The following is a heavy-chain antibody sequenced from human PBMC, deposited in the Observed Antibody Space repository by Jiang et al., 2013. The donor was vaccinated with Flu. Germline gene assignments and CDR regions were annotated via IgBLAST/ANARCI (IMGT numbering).Heavy chain of an antibody. J-gene: IGHJ4*02. V-gene: IGHV1-8*01. CDR1: GYTFTSYD. Sequence: SVKVSCKASGYTFTSYDINWVRQATGQGLEWMGWMNPNSGNTGYAQKFQGRVTMTRNTSISTAYMELSSLRSEDTAVYYCARGGRSYRLLGYWGQGTLVTVSS. CDR2: MNPNSGNT. D-gene: IGHD1-26*01. CDR3: ARGGRSYRLLGY.